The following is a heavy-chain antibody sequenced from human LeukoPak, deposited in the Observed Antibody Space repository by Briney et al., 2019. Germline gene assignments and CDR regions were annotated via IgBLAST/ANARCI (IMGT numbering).Heavy chain of an antibody. CDR2: FSSGGST. V-gene: IGHV3-66*01. CDR3: ARGWISSSYFGY. J-gene: IGHJ4*02. Sequence: GGSLRLSCAASGLTLSANYWNWLRQAPGKGLEWVTVFSSGGSTSYTDSVKGRFTISRDNSKNTLYLQMNSLSAADTAVLYCARGWISSSYFGYWGQGTLVTVSS. CDR1: GLTLSANY. D-gene: IGHD6-6*01.